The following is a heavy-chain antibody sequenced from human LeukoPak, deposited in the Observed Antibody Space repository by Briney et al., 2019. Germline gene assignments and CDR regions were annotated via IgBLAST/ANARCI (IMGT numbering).Heavy chain of an antibody. CDR1: GFTFSDYW. CDR2: INLSGSAQ. CDR3: AAWGLHNY. J-gene: IGHJ4*02. V-gene: IGHV3-7*01. D-gene: IGHD7-27*01. Sequence: GGSLRLSCAASGFTFSDYWMSWVRQAPGKGPEWVANINLSGSAQYYVDSVKGRCTISRDNAKSSLYLQMNSLRVEDTAVYYCAAWGLHNYWGQGTLVTVSS.